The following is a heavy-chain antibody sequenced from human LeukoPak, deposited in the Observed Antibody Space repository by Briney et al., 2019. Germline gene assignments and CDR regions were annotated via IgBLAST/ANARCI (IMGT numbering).Heavy chain of an antibody. CDR3: AKESYYYGSGSYYKGAAFDI. CDR1: GFTFDDYA. J-gene: IGHJ3*02. Sequence: GGSLGLSCAASGFTFDDYAMHWVRQAPGKGLEWVSGISWNSGSIGYADSVKGRFTISRDNAKNSLYLQMNSLRAEDTALYYCAKESYYYGSGSYYKGAAFDIWGQGTMVTVSS. V-gene: IGHV3-9*01. CDR2: ISWNSGSI. D-gene: IGHD3-10*01.